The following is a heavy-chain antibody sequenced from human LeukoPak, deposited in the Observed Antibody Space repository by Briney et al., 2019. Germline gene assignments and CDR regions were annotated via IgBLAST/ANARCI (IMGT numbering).Heavy chain of an antibody. J-gene: IGHJ4*02. Sequence: ASVKVSCKASGYTFTGYYMHWVRQAPGQGLEWMGWINPNSGGTNYAQKFQGRVTMTRDTSISTAYMELSRLGSDDTAVYYCARDPNKYYYDSSGYSYFDYWGQGTLVTVSS. V-gene: IGHV1-2*02. CDR2: INPNSGGT. CDR3: ARDPNKYYYDSSGYSYFDY. CDR1: GYTFTGYY. D-gene: IGHD3-22*01.